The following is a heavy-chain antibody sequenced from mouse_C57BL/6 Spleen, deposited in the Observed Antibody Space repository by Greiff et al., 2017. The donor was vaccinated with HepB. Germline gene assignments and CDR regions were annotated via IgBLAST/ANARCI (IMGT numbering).Heavy chain of an antibody. D-gene: IGHD4-1*01. V-gene: IGHV1-50*01. CDR2: IDPSDSYT. Sequence: QVQLQQPGAELVKPGASVKLSCKASGYTFTSYWMQWVKQRPGQGLEWIGEIDPSDSYTNYNQKFKGKATLTVDTSSSTAYMQLSSLTSEDSAVYYCAELDGGFAYWGQGTLVTVSA. CDR3: AELDGGFAY. CDR1: GYTFTSYW. J-gene: IGHJ3*01.